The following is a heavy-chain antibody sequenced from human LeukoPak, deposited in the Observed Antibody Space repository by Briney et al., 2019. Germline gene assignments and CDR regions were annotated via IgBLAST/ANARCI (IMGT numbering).Heavy chain of an antibody. V-gene: IGHV4-38-2*01. Sequence: PSETLSLTCAVSGYSISSGYYWGWIRQPPGKGLEWIGSIYHSGSTYYNPSLKSRVTISVEKSKNQFSLKLSSVTAADTVVYYCARHGESDFWSGYILYYFDYWGQGTLVTVSS. CDR1: GYSISSGYY. D-gene: IGHD3-3*01. J-gene: IGHJ4*02. CDR2: IYHSGST. CDR3: ARHGESDFWSGYILYYFDY.